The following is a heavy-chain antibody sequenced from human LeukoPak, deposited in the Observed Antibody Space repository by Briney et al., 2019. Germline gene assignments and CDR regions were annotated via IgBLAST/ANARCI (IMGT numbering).Heavy chain of an antibody. CDR1: GDSISSNHYF. D-gene: IGHD6-13*01. J-gene: IGHJ6*03. Sequence: SETLSLTCTVSGDSISSNHYFWSWIRQPPGKGLEWIGYISYSGSTDYNPSLKSRVTISVDTSKNQFSLRLSSVTAADTAVYYCARVTGAARGIYYYYYYMDVWGKGTTVTVSS. V-gene: IGHV4-61*05. CDR3: ARVTGAARGIYYYYYYMDV. CDR2: ISYSGST.